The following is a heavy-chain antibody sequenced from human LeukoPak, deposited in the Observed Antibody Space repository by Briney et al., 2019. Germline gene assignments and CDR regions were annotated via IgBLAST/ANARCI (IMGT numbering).Heavy chain of an antibody. Sequence: SETLSLTCTVSGGSISSYYWSWIRQPPGKGLEWIGFIYYSGSTNYNPSLKSRVTISVHTSKNQFSLKLSSVTAADTAVYYCARTRSGGPYYYYYMDVWGKGTTVTVSS. V-gene: IGHV4-59*01. CDR2: IYYSGST. J-gene: IGHJ6*03. CDR3: ARTRSGGPYYYYYMDV. CDR1: GGSISSYY. D-gene: IGHD2-15*01.